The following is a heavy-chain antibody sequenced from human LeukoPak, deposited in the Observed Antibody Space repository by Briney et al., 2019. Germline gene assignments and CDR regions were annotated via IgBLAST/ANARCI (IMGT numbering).Heavy chain of an antibody. CDR2: INPNSGGT. Sequence: ASVKVSCKASGYTFTGYYMHWVQQAPGQGLEWMGWINPNSGGTNYAQKFQGRVTMTRDTSISTAYMELSRLRSDDTAVYYCARDGPNYYDSTPYYWGQGTLVTVSS. CDR3: ARDGPNYYDSTPYY. D-gene: IGHD3-22*01. CDR1: GYTFTGYY. V-gene: IGHV1-2*02. J-gene: IGHJ4*02.